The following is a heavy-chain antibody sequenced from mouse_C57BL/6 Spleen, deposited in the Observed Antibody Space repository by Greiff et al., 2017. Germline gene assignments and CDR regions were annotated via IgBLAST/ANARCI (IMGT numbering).Heavy chain of an antibody. J-gene: IGHJ2*01. D-gene: IGHD2-4*01. CDR2: IHPNSGST. CDR3: ARPGYYDYDDY. CDR1: GYTFTSYW. Sequence: VQLQQPGAELVKPGASVKLSCKASGYTFTSYWMHWVKQRPGQGLEWIGMIHPNSGSTNYNEKFKSKATLTVDKSYSTAYMQLSSLTSEDSAVYYCARPGYYDYDDYWGQGTTLTVSS. V-gene: IGHV1-64*01.